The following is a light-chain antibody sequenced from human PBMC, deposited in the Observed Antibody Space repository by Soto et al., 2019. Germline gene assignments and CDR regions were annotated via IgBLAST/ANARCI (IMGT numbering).Light chain of an antibody. CDR1: QSISSW. CDR2: DAS. J-gene: IGKJ1*01. Sequence: DIQMTQSPSTLSASVGDRVTITCRASQSISSWLAWYQQKPRKAPKVLIYDASSLESGVPSRFSGSGSGTEFSLTISSLQPDDFATYYCQQYNHYWTFGQGTRVEIK. CDR3: QQYNHYWT. V-gene: IGKV1-5*01.